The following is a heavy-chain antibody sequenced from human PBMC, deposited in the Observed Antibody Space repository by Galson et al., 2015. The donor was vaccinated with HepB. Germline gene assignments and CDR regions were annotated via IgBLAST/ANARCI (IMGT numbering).Heavy chain of an antibody. Sequence: SLRLSCAASGFTFSNAWMSWVRQAPGKGLEWVGRIKSKTDGGTTDYAAPVKGRFTISRDDSKNTLYLQMNSLKTEDTAVYYCTTAIAAAPFDYWGQGTLVTVSS. CDR2: IKSKTDGGTT. CDR3: TTAIAAAPFDY. CDR1: GFTFSNAW. V-gene: IGHV3-15*01. J-gene: IGHJ4*02. D-gene: IGHD6-13*01.